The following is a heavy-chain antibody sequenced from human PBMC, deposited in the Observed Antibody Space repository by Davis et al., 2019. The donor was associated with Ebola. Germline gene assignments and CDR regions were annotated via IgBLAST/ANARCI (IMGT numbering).Heavy chain of an antibody. D-gene: IGHD1-26*01. CDR2: ISYDGSNK. V-gene: IGHV3-30-3*01. CDR1: GFTFSSYA. Sequence: PSETLSLTCAASGFTFSSYAMHWVRQAPGKGLEWVAVISYDGSNKYYADSVKGRFTISRDNSKNTLYLQMNSLRAEDTAVYYCASGYGYRGYNWFDPWGQGTLVTVSS. CDR3: ASGYGYRGYNWFDP. J-gene: IGHJ5*02.